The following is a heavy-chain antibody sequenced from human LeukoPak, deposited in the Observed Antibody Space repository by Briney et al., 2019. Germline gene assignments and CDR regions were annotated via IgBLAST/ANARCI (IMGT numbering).Heavy chain of an antibody. CDR1: GFTFSSYG. V-gene: IGHV3-33*01. J-gene: IGHJ4*02. Sequence: PGRSLRLSCAASGFTFSSYGMHWVRQAPGKGLEWVAVIWYDGSNKYYADSVKGRFTISRDNSKNTLYLQMNSLRAEDTAVYYCARDRGTMVRGVILYYFDYWGQGTLVTVSS. CDR3: ARDRGTMVRGVILYYFDY. CDR2: IWYDGSNK. D-gene: IGHD3-10*01.